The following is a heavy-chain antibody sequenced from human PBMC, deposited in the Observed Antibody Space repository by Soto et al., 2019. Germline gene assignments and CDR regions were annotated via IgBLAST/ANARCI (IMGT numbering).Heavy chain of an antibody. Sequence: GASVKVSCKASGGTFSSYAISWVRQAPGQGLEWMGGIIPIFGTANYAQKFQGRVTITADESTSTAYMELSSLRSEDTAVYYCARGGGQIIAPPASSGFPANYNWFDPWGQGTLVTVSS. CDR1: GGTFSSYA. CDR2: IIPIFGTA. D-gene: IGHD6-6*01. CDR3: ARGGGQIIAPPASSGFPANYNWFDP. J-gene: IGHJ5*02. V-gene: IGHV1-69*13.